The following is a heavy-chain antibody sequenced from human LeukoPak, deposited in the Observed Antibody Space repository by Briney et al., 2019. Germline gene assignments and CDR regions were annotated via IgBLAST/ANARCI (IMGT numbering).Heavy chain of an antibody. J-gene: IGHJ6*02. CDR2: INPNNGGP. D-gene: IGHD2-2*01. Sequence: ASVKVSCKASGYTFTDYYIHWVRQAPGQGLEWMGWINPNNGGPNYAQKFHGRVTMTRDTSISTAYLELSGLTYDDTAVYYCARDEYCSSTSCYLGRWGHYYYYGMDVWGQGTTVTVSS. CDR3: ARDEYCSSTSCYLGRWGHYYYYGMDV. V-gene: IGHV1-2*02. CDR1: GYTFTDYY.